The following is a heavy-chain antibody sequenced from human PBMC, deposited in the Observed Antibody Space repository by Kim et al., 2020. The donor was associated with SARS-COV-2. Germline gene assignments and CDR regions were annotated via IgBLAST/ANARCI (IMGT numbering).Heavy chain of an antibody. J-gene: IGHJ4*02. CDR3: ARDLSYYDSSGYYSY. V-gene: IGHV3-7*03. D-gene: IGHD3-22*01. Sequence: DSLTGRCTIARDHAKNSLYLQMNSLGAEDTAVYYCARDLSYYDSSGYYSYWGQGTLVTVSS.